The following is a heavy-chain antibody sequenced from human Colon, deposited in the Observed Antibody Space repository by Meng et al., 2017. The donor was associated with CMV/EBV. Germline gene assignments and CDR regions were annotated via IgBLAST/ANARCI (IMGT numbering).Heavy chain of an antibody. J-gene: IGHJ4*02. CDR3: TSGYWYETYFDH. CDR1: GFTFSDHY. D-gene: IGHD2-2*03. V-gene: IGHV3-72*01. Sequence: GGSLRLSCATSGFTFSDHYMDWVRQAPGRGLEWVGRSRNRANIYTTEYAPSVRGRFTISRDESKRLLFLHMTSLKTEDTAVYYCTSGYWYETYFDHWGQGTLVTVFS. CDR2: SRNRANIYTT.